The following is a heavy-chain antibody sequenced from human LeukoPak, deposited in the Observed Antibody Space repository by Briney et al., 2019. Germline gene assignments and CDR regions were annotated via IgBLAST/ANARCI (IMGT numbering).Heavy chain of an antibody. CDR2: VNHSGST. D-gene: IGHD3-3*01. Sequence: SETLSLTCAGYGGSVSGYDWGWILEPPGKGLQWMGEVNHSGSTHYNPSLKSRVTMSVDPSKPQFSLKLSSATAADTPVYYRALSYYDSWSGYYGLEYWGQGTLVTVS. CDR1: GGSVSGYD. V-gene: IGHV4-34*01. CDR3: ALSYYDSWSGYYGLEY. J-gene: IGHJ4*02.